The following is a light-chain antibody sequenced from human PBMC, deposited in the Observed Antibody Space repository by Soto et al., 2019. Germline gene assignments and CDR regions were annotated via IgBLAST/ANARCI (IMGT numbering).Light chain of an antibody. CDR1: QSISSW. Sequence: DLQMTHSPSTLSASVGDTVTITCRASQSISSWLAWYRQKPGKAPNLLIYKASNLESGVPARFSGSGSGTEFTLTISSLQPDDFATYYCQQYNSYPWTFGQGTK. J-gene: IGKJ1*01. CDR2: KAS. CDR3: QQYNSYPWT. V-gene: IGKV1-5*03.